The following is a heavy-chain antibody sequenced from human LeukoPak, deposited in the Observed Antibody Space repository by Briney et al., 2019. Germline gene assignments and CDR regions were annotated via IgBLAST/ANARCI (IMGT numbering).Heavy chain of an antibody. CDR3: ARPSRMIWFGESVFDY. J-gene: IGHJ4*02. CDR1: GGSFSGYY. V-gene: IGHV4-34*01. Sequence: SETLSLTCAVYGGSFSGYYWSWIRQPPGKGLEWIGEINHSGSTNYNPSLKSRVTISVVTSKNQFSLKLSSVTAADTAVYYCARPSRMIWFGESVFDYWGQGTLVTVSS. D-gene: IGHD3-10*01. CDR2: INHSGST.